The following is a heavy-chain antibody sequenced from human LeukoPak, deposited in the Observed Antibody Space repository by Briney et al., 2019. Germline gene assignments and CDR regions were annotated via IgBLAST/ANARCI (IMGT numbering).Heavy chain of an antibody. CDR2: IIPIFGTA. V-gene: IGHV1-69*13. CDR3: ARSQTDIVVVPGLDY. D-gene: IGHD2-2*01. CDR1: GGTFSSYA. Sequence: SVKVSRKASGGTFSSYAISWVRQAPGQGLEWMGGIIPIFGTANYAQKFQGRVTITADESTSTAYMELSSLRSEDTAVYYCARSQTDIVVVPGLDYWGQGTLVTVSS. J-gene: IGHJ4*02.